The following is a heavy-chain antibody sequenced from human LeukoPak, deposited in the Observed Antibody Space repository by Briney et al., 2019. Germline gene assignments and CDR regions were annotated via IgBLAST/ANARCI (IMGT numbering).Heavy chain of an antibody. V-gene: IGHV4-39*01. D-gene: IGHD3-16*02. J-gene: IGHJ4*02. CDR1: GGSISSSSYY. CDR3: ARHFPMITFEGVIVTTNYFDS. CDR2: LYYSGST. Sequence: PSETLSLTCTVSGGSISSSSYYWGWIRQPPGKGLEWIGSLYYSGSTYYNPSLKSRVTISVDTSKNQFSLKLSSVTAADTAVYYCARHFPMITFEGVIVTTNYFDSWGQGTLVTVSS.